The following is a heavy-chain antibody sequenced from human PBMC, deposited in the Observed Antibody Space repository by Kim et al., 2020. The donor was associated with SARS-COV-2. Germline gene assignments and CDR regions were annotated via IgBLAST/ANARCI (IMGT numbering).Heavy chain of an antibody. CDR3: ARDPPPRITILGVVREYGMDV. J-gene: IGHJ6*02. V-gene: IGHV3-11*01. Sequence: GGSLRLSCAASGFTFSDYYMNWIRQAPGKGLEWVSYISSSGSTIYYADSVKGRFTISRDNAKNSLYLQMNSLRAEDTAVYYCARDPPPRITILGVVREYGMDVSGQGTTFTVSS. CDR1: GFTFSDYY. CDR2: ISSSGSTI. D-gene: IGHD3-3*01.